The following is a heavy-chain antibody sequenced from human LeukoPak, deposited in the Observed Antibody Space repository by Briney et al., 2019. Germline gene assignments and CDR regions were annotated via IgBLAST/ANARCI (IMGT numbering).Heavy chain of an antibody. CDR2: IYTVGST. CDR1: GDSISSGSYY. Sequence: NPSETLSLTCTVSGDSISSGSYYWSWIRQPAGKGLEWIGRIYTVGSTNYNPSLKSRVTISVDTSKNQFSLKLTSVTAADTAVYYCASYGGLHSSGWFDYWGQGTLVTVSS. J-gene: IGHJ4*02. CDR3: ASYGGLHSSGWFDY. D-gene: IGHD6-19*01. V-gene: IGHV4-61*02.